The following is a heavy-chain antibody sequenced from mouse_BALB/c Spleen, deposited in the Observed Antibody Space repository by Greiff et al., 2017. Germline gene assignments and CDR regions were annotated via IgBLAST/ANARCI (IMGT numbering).Heavy chain of an antibody. J-gene: IGHJ2*01. CDR1: GFNINDTY. CDR2: IDPANGNT. CDR3: ARGGGYYGCDY. Sequence: VQLQQSGAELVKPGASVTLSCTASGFNINDTYMHWVKQRPEQGLEWIGRIDPANGNTKYDPKFQGKATITADTTSNTAYLQLSSLTSEDTAVYYCARGGGYYGCDYWGQGTTLTVSS. D-gene: IGHD1-2*01. V-gene: IGHV14-3*02.